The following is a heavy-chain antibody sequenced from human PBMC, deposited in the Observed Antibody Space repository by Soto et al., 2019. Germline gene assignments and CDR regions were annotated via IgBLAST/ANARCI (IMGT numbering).Heavy chain of an antibody. Sequence: GGSLRLSCAASGFTFSSYWMSWVRQAPGKGLEWVANIKQDGSEKYYVDSVKGRFTISRDNAKNSLYLQMNSLRAEDTAVYYCARDGAAAGKKEDAFDIWGQGTMVTV. CDR1: GFTFSSYW. D-gene: IGHD6-13*01. CDR2: IKQDGSEK. V-gene: IGHV3-7*03. J-gene: IGHJ3*02. CDR3: ARDGAAAGKKEDAFDI.